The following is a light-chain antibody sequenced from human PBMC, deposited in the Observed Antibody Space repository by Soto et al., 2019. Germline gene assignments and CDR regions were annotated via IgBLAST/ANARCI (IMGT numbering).Light chain of an antibody. Sequence: DIQMTQSPSAMSASVGDRVTITCRASQGISNSLAWFQQKAGKVPKLLIYAASSFQSGVPSRFSGSGSGTEFTLTISSLQPEDFATYYCLQSNSYPYTFVQGTKLEIE. V-gene: IGKV1-17*03. CDR2: AAS. CDR1: QGISNS. J-gene: IGKJ2*01. CDR3: LQSNSYPYT.